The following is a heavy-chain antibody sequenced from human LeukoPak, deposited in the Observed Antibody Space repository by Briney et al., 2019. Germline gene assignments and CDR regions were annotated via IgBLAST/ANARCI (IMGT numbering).Heavy chain of an antibody. CDR2: ISSSSSYI. CDR1: GFTFSSYS. D-gene: IGHD2-2*01. CDR3: ARVLGVVPAAPVDY. J-gene: IGHJ4*02. Sequence: GGSLRLSCAASGFTFSSYSMNWVHQAPGKGLEWVSSISSSSSYIYYADSVKGRFTISRDNAKNSLYLQMNSLRAEDTAVYYCARVLGVVPAAPVDYWGQGTLVTVSS. V-gene: IGHV3-21*01.